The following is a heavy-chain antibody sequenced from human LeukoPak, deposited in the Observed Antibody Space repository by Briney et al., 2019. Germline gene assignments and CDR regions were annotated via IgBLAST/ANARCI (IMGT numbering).Heavy chain of an antibody. D-gene: IGHD6-13*01. J-gene: IGHJ1*01. CDR1: GYTFIGYY. CDR2: INPNSGDT. CDR3: ARGVVEAGLES. Sequence: ASVKVSCKASGYTFIGYYMHWVRQAPGQGLEWMGWINPNSGDTNYAQKFQGRVTMTRDTSISTAYMDLSRLRSDDTAVYYCARGVVEAGLESWGQGTLVTVSS. V-gene: IGHV1-2*02.